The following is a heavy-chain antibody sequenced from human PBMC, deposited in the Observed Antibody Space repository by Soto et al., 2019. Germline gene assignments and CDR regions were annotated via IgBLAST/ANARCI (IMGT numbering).Heavy chain of an antibody. V-gene: IGHV4-4*02. Sequence: SETLSLTCAVSGGSISSSNWWSWVRQPPGKGLEWIGEIYHSGSTNYNPSLKSRVTISVDKSKNQFSLKLSSVTAADTAVYYCARGTYYYDSSGYPTSAFDIGGQGIMVTVSS. J-gene: IGHJ3*02. D-gene: IGHD3-22*01. CDR1: GGSISSSNW. CDR2: IYHSGST. CDR3: ARGTYYYDSSGYPTSAFDI.